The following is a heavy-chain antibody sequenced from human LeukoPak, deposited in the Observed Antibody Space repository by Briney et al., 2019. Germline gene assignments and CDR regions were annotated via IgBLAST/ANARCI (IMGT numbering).Heavy chain of an antibody. Sequence: PVGPLRLSCATSGFTFSSYWMSWVRQAPGKGLEWVSSINSSSSYIYYADSVKGRFTISRDNANNSLYVQMNSLRAEDTAIYYCANPPTVTSFHYWGQGTLVTVSS. CDR2: INSSSSYI. V-gene: IGHV3-21*04. CDR3: ANPPTVTSFHY. CDR1: GFTFSSYW. J-gene: IGHJ4*02. D-gene: IGHD4-11*01.